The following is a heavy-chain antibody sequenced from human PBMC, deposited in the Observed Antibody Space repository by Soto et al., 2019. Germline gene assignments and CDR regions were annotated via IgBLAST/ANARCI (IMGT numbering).Heavy chain of an antibody. J-gene: IGHJ4*02. CDR3: AKDAKMVYAIWGVDY. Sequence: EVQLLESGGGLVQPGGSLRLSCAASGFTFSSYAMSWVRQAPGKGLEWVSAISGSGGSTYYADSVKGRFTISRDNSNNTLYLQMNSLRADDTAVYYCAKDAKMVYAIWGVDYWGQGTLVTVSS. CDR1: GFTFSSYA. CDR2: ISGSGGST. D-gene: IGHD2-8*01. V-gene: IGHV3-23*01.